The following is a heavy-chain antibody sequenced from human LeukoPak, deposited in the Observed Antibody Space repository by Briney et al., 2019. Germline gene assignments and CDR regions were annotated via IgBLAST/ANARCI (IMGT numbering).Heavy chain of an antibody. D-gene: IGHD5-18*01. J-gene: IGHJ4*02. Sequence: PGGSLRLSCAASGFTFDDYAMHRVRQAPGKGLEWVSSISWNSGDIGYADSVEGRFTISRDNAKNSLYLQMNSLRAEDTALYYCARVPGVAMGDFDFWGQGTLVTVSS. CDR2: ISWNSGDI. CDR1: GFTFDDYA. V-gene: IGHV3-9*01. CDR3: ARVPGVAMGDFDF.